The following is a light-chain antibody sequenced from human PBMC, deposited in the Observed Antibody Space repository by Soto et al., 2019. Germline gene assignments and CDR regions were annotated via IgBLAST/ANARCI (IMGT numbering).Light chain of an antibody. CDR3: QQFNNYPPYT. V-gene: IGKV1D-13*01. J-gene: IGKJ2*01. CDR1: QGISSA. CDR2: DAS. Sequence: AIPLTQSPSSLSASVGDRVTITCRASQGISSALAWYQQKPGKAPKLLIYDASSLESGVPSRFICSGSGTDFSVTISSLQPEDFATYYCQQFNNYPPYTFGQVTKLEIK.